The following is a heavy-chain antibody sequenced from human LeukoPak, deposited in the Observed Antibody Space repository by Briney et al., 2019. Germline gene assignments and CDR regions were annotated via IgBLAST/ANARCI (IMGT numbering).Heavy chain of an antibody. Sequence: GGSLRLSCAASGFTFSNDWMHWVRQAPGKGLEWVSYISSSGSTKYYADSLMGRFTLSRDNAKKSLYLQMNSLRAEDTAVYYCAREALTETTFGPYDYWGQGTLVTVSS. CDR2: ISSSGSTK. V-gene: IGHV3-48*04. D-gene: IGHD4-17*01. CDR3: AREALTETTFGPYDY. J-gene: IGHJ4*02. CDR1: GFTFSNDW.